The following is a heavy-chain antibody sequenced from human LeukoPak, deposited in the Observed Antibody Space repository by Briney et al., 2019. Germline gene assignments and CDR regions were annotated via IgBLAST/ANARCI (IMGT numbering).Heavy chain of an antibody. D-gene: IGHD3-3*01. J-gene: IGHJ4*02. Sequence: GGSLRLSCAASGFTVSSNYMSWVRQAPGKGREWVSVIYSGGSTYYADSVKGRFTISRDNSKNTLYLQMNSLRAEDTAVYYCATLKYYDFWSGYSSGFDYWGQGTLVTVSS. CDR1: GFTVSSNY. CDR3: ATLKYYDFWSGYSSGFDY. CDR2: IYSGGST. V-gene: IGHV3-66*01.